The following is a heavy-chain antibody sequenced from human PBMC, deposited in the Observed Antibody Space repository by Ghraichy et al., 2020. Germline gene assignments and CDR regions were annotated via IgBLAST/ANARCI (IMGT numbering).Heavy chain of an antibody. D-gene: IGHD3-3*01. CDR3: ARRGGGGVRITIFGVVTSPASFDY. CDR1: GGSFSGYY. Sequence: SETLSLTCAVYGGSFSGYYWSWIRQPPGKGLEWIGEINHSGSTNYNPSLKSRVTISVDTSKNQFSLKLSSVTAADTAVYYCARRGGGGVRITIFGVVTSPASFDYWGQGTLVTVSS. V-gene: IGHV4-34*01. CDR2: INHSGST. J-gene: IGHJ4*02.